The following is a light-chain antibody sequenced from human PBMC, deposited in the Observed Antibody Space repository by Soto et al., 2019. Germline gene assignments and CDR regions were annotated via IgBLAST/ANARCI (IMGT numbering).Light chain of an antibody. CDR3: QQYNSYPYP. Sequence: DIQMTQSPSTLSASVGDRVTITCRASQSISSWLAWYQQKPGKAPKLLIYQASSLESGLPSRFSGSGSGTEFTLTISSLQPDDFATYYCQQYNSYPYPFGQGTKLEIK. V-gene: IGKV1-5*03. CDR1: QSISSW. J-gene: IGKJ2*01. CDR2: QAS.